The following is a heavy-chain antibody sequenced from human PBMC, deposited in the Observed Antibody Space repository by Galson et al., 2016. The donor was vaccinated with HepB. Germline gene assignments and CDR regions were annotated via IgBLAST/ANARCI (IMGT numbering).Heavy chain of an antibody. CDR1: GGSISSYY. CDR3: ARDRGGYNPSDY. J-gene: IGHJ4*02. Sequence: ETLSLTCTVSGGSISSYYWSWIRQPPGKGLEWMGYIYNSGNTNYNPSLKSRVTISVDTSKNQISLKLTSVSAADTAVYYCARDRGGYNPSDYWGQGMLVTVSS. V-gene: IGHV4-59*01. D-gene: IGHD5-24*01. CDR2: IYNSGNT.